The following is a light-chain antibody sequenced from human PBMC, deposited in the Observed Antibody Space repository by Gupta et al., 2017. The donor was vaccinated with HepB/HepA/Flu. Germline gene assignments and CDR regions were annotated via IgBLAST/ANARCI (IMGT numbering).Light chain of an antibody. J-gene: IGKJ4*01. V-gene: IGKV1-39*01. CDR3: QQSYSTLLT. CDR1: QSISSY. CDR2: AAS. Sequence: DIQMTQSPSSLSASVGDRVTITCRASQSISSYLNWYQQKPGKAPKLLIYAASSLQSGVPSRFSGRGSGKDFTLTISSLQPEDFATYYCQQSYSTLLTFGGGTKVEIK.